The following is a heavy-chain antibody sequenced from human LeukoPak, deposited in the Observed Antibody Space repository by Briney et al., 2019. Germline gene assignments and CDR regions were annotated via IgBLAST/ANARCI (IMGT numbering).Heavy chain of an antibody. CDR2: INGAGTTT. CDR1: GFTFSSYW. J-gene: IGHJ4*02. Sequence: GGSLRLSCAASGFTFSSYWMHWVRPAPGKGLVWVSRINGAGTTTTYADSVKGRFTISRDNAKNTLYLQMNSLRAEDTALYYCVRDRAVAGTEDFYFDYWGEGTLVTVSS. D-gene: IGHD6-19*01. CDR3: VRDRAVAGTEDFYFDY. V-gene: IGHV3-74*01.